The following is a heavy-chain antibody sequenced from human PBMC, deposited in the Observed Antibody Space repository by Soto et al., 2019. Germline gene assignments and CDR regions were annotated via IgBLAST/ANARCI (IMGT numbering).Heavy chain of an antibody. V-gene: IGHV3-48*04. Sequence: GGSLRLSCAASGFTFSSYSMNWVRQAPGKGLEWVSYISSSSSTIYYADSVKGRFTISRDNAKNSLYLQMNSLRAEDTAVYYCARGSPPSLGNRYAFDIWGQGTMVTVSS. D-gene: IGHD7-27*01. J-gene: IGHJ3*02. CDR3: ARGSPPSLGNRYAFDI. CDR1: GFTFSSYS. CDR2: ISSSSSTI.